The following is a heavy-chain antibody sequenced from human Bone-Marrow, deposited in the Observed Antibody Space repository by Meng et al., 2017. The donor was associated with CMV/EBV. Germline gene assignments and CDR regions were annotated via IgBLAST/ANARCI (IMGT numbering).Heavy chain of an antibody. D-gene: IGHD6-6*01. J-gene: IGHJ6*02. V-gene: IGHV3-15*01. CDR1: GFTISNAW. CDR2: ITNKADGGTT. CDR3: TTEQAPSYYYYYGMDV. Sequence: SLKISCAASGFTISNAWMSGVRQAAGKVQEWVGRITNKADGGTTEYAAPGKGRFTISRDDSKNTLYLQMNSLKTEDTAVYYCTTEQAPSYYYYYGMDVWGQGTTVTVSS.